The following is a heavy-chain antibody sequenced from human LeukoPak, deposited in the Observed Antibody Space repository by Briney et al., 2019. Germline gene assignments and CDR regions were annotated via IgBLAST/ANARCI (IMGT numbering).Heavy chain of an antibody. Sequence: GGSLRLSCAASGFTFSRHWMSWVRQAPGKGLERVAHMNQDGSAIHSVDSVKGRFTISRDNDKNSLSLQMNSLRAEDTAVYYCARDGYNSFDLWGQGTLVTVSS. CDR3: ARDGYNSFDL. CDR2: MNQDGSAI. J-gene: IGHJ5*02. D-gene: IGHD5-12*01. CDR1: GFTFSRHW. V-gene: IGHV3-7*01.